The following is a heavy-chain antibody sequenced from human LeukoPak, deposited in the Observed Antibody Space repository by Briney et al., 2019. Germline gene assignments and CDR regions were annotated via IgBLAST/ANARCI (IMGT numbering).Heavy chain of an antibody. D-gene: IGHD5-24*01. Sequence: GASVKVSCKASDYTFTNYGISWVRQAPGQGLEWMGWISAYNGNTNYTQKLQGRVTMTTDTSTSTAYMELRSLRSDDTAVYYCARTRDGYNFGFDYWGQGTLVTVSS. CDR3: ARTRDGYNFGFDY. V-gene: IGHV1-18*01. J-gene: IGHJ4*02. CDR1: DYTFTNYG. CDR2: ISAYNGNT.